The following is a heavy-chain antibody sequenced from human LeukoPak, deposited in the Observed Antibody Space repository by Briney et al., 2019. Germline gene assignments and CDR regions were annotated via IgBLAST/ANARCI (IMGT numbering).Heavy chain of an antibody. Sequence: PGGSLRLSCAASGFTFSSYCMHWVRQAPGKGLEWVAVIWYDGSNKYYADSVKGRFTISRDNSKNTLYLQMNSLRAEDTAVYYCARGDSSGYYHDYWGQGTLVTVSS. CDR3: ARGDSSGYYHDY. V-gene: IGHV3-33*01. J-gene: IGHJ4*02. D-gene: IGHD3-22*01. CDR2: IWYDGSNK. CDR1: GFTFSSYC.